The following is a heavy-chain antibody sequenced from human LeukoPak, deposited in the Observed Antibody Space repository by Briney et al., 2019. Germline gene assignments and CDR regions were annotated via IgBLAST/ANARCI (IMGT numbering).Heavy chain of an antibody. Sequence: GGSLRLSCAATGFTFSSYWMSWVRQAPGKGLEWVANIKQDGSEKYYVDSVKGRFTISRDNAKNSLYLQMNSLRAEDTAVYYCARGIGESQYYFDYWGQGTLVTVSS. J-gene: IGHJ4*02. D-gene: IGHD3-10*01. CDR3: ARGIGESQYYFDY. CDR1: GFTFSSYW. CDR2: IKQDGSEK. V-gene: IGHV3-7*01.